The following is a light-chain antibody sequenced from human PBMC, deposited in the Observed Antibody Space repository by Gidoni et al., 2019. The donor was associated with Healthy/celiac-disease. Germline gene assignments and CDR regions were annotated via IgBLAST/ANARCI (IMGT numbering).Light chain of an antibody. CDR2: AAS. CDR1: HGFCNG. V-gene: IGKV1-27*01. Sequence: PPPAALTASGGASVTVSCRASHGFCNGLSWYQQKPGQAPTLLFYAASGLQSGVPSRFSGGGSGTDFTLTIISLQPEDVATYYCLQEYTTPAFGQGTKLEIK. J-gene: IGKJ2*01. CDR3: LQEYTTPA.